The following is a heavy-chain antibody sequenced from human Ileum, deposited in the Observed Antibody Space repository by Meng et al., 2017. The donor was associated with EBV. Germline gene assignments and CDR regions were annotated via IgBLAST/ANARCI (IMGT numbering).Heavy chain of an antibody. V-gene: IGHV4-39*07. CDR2: IYRSGSS. CDR1: GESISNSDHY. CDR3: ARDPAYPRGLFDS. Sequence: QLQLLDPGPGLVKRSETLSRTCSVSGESISNSDHYWNWIRRSPGKGLEWIAIIYRSGSSYFDPSLKSRVSLSLDTSKNQFSLKLSSVTAADTALYYCARDPAYPRGLFDSWGQGILVTVFS. D-gene: IGHD3-10*01. J-gene: IGHJ4*02.